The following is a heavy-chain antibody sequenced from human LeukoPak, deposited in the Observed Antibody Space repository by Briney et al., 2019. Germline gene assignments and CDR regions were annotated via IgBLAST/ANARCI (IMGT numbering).Heavy chain of an antibody. J-gene: IGHJ4*02. Sequence: GSSVKVSCKASGGTFSSYAISWVRQAPGQGLEWMGGIIPIFGTANYAQKFQGRVTITADESTSTAYMELSSLRSEDTAVYYCARLLNYYDSSGSYYVPGYYFDYWGQGTLVTVSS. D-gene: IGHD3-22*01. CDR2: IIPIFGTA. V-gene: IGHV1-69*01. CDR3: ARLLNYYDSSGSYYVPGYYFDY. CDR1: GGTFSSYA.